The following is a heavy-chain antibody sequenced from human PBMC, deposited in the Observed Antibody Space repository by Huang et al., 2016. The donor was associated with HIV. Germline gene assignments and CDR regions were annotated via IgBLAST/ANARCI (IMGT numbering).Heavy chain of an antibody. CDR3: ARHREGPVAYYSGWGSHLNYMDV. J-gene: IGHJ6*03. CDR1: GGSIRSSDYH. V-gene: IGHV4-39*01. Sequence: QQLLQESGPGLVKPSEALALTCAVSGGSIRSSDYHWGWIRQPPGKGLGWIGSIYYKGSTHYSPSLKSRVTIAVDTSKNLFFLNLTSMTAADTAVYYCARHREGPVAYYSGWGSHLNYMDVWGRGRTVVVSS. D-gene: IGHD3-10*01. CDR2: IYYKGST.